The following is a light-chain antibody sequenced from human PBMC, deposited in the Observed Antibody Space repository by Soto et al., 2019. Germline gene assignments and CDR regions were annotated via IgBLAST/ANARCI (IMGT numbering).Light chain of an antibody. V-gene: IGKV1-9*01. CDR3: QQLNSYPGVT. CDR2: AAA. Sequence: DIQLTQSPSFLSASVGDRVTITCRASQGISSYLAGYQQKPGKAPNLLIYAAATLQSGVPSRFSGSGSGTEFALTISSLKAEDFATYYCQQLNSYPGVTFCPGTKVDIK. J-gene: IGKJ3*01. CDR1: QGISSY.